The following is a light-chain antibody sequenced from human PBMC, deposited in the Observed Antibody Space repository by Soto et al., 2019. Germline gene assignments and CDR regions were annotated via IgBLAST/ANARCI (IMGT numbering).Light chain of an antibody. CDR2: GVC. J-gene: IGLJ1*01. V-gene: IGLV2-14*01. CDR3: ISYTGSSTSYV. CDR1: RSDIGSYNY. Sequence: QSALTQPASVSGSPGQSITISCSGTRSDIGSYNYVAWYQQFPGKTPKILIYGVCNRPSGVSSRFSGSKSGNTASLTISGLQAEDEADYYCISYTGSSTSYVFGSGTKVTVL.